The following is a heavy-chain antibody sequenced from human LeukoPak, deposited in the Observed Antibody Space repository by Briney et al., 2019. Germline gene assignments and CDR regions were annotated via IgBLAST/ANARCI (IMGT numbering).Heavy chain of an antibody. CDR1: GFTFSSYA. Sequence: GGSLRPSCAASGFTFSSYAMHWVRQAPGKGLEWVAVISYDGSNKYYADSVKGRFTISRDNSKNTLYLQMNSLRAEDTAVYYCARDHDDYGGNSYRRGYYGMDVWGQGTTVTVSS. D-gene: IGHD4-23*01. J-gene: IGHJ6*02. V-gene: IGHV3-30*04. CDR2: ISYDGSNK. CDR3: ARDHDDYGGNSYRRGYYGMDV.